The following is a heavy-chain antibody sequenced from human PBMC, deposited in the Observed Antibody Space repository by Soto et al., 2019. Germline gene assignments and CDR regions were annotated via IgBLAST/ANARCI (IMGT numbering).Heavy chain of an antibody. V-gene: IGHV3-21*01. CDR1: GFTFSSYT. J-gene: IGHJ4*02. CDR3: ARDPEANRGWDFDF. Sequence: GGSLRLPCAASGFTFSSYTMAWVCQAPGTGLEWVSSIRRDGSEIHYAASVQGRFTISRDNAHDSLYLQMNSLRAEDTAMYYCARDPEANRGWDFDFWGQGSVVTVAS. D-gene: IGHD7-27*01. CDR2: IRRDGSEI.